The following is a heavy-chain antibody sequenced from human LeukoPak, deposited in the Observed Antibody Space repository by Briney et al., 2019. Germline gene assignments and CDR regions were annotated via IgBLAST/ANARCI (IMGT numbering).Heavy chain of an antibody. CDR2: ISSSSSPI. V-gene: IGHV3-48*01. Sequence: GGSLRLSCAASGFTFSSYNMNWVRQAPGKGLEWVSYISSSSSPIFYADSVKGRFTISRDNAKNSLYLQMNSLRAEDTAVYYCARDPRIAAAATVFDYWGQGTLVTVSS. CDR1: GFTFSSYN. CDR3: ARDPRIAAAATVFDY. J-gene: IGHJ4*02. D-gene: IGHD6-13*01.